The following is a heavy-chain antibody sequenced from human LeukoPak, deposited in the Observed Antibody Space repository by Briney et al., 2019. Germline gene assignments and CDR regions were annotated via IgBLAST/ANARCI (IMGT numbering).Heavy chain of an antibody. Sequence: ASVKVSCKASGYTFTSYGISWVRQAPGQGLEWMGWISAYNGNTNYAQKLQGRVTMTTDTSTSTAYMELRSLRSDDTAVYYCAREQESYYYDSRGYYPDYWGQGTLVTVSS. J-gene: IGHJ4*02. V-gene: IGHV1-18*01. D-gene: IGHD3-22*01. CDR3: AREQESYYYDSRGYYPDY. CDR2: ISAYNGNT. CDR1: GYTFTSYG.